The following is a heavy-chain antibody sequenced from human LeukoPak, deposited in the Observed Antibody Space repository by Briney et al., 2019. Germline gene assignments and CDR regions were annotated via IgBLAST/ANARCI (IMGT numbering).Heavy chain of an antibody. D-gene: IGHD3-10*01. Sequence: SESLSLTCSVFGASISSNKWWCWVRQSPAKGLEWIGESAQSGSTNYNPSLKRRVTISVDKSKNQFSLSLSFVTAADTGVYYCARGLGAGGSSDWFDPWGQRALVTVSS. J-gene: IGHJ5*02. CDR1: GASISSNKW. CDR2: SAQSGST. CDR3: ARGLGAGGSSDWFDP. V-gene: IGHV4-4*02.